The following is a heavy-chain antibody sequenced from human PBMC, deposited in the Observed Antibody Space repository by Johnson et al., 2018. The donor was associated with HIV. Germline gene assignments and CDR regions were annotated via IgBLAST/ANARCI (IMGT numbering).Heavy chain of an antibody. CDR2: IWNDGSDK. D-gene: IGHD4-17*01. Sequence: AAGGVIFSSYGMHWVRQAPGKGLEWVALIWNDGSDKYYADSVKGRFTISRDNSKNTLYLQMNSLRAEDTAVYYCARSPEIGDRLWRAFDVWGQGTMVTVSS. CDR3: ARSPEIGDRLWRAFDV. CDR1: GVIFSSYG. J-gene: IGHJ3*01. V-gene: IGHV3-33*01.